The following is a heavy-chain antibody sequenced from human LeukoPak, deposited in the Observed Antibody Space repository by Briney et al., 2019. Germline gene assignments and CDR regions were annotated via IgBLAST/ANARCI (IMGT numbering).Heavy chain of an antibody. CDR1: GFTFSSCA. Sequence: GGSLRLSCAASGFTFSSCAMSWVRQAPGKGLEWVSGISASGGNTWYADSVKGRFTISRDNSKNSLYLQMNSLRAEDTALYYCARDLPQIEYWGQGTLVTVSS. J-gene: IGHJ4*02. V-gene: IGHV3-23*01. CDR2: ISASGGNT. D-gene: IGHD3-22*01. CDR3: ARDLPQIEY.